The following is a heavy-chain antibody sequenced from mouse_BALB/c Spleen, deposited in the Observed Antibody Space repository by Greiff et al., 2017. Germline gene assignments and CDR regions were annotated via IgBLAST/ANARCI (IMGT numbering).Heavy chain of an antibody. J-gene: IGHJ2*01. Sequence: VQLQQPGAELVRPGASVTLSCKASGYTFTSYWMHWVKQRPEQGLEWIGRIDPYDSETHYNQKFKDMAILTVDKSSSTADMQRSSLTSDDSAVYYCARGITTRYYFDYWGQGTTLTVSS. CDR3: ARGITTRYYFDY. CDR2: IDPYDSET. V-gene: IGHV1-74*01. CDR1: GYTFTSYW. D-gene: IGHD2-4*01.